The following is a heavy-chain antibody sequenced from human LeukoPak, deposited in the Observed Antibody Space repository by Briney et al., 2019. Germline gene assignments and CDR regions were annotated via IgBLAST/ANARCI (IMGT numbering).Heavy chain of an antibody. Sequence: SVKVSCKASGGTFSSYAISWVRQAPGQGLEWMGGIIPIFGTANYAQKFPGRVTITTDESTSTAYMELSSLRSEDTAVYYCARGIILTGGNYYYYYYYMDVWGKGTTVTVSS. CDR1: GGTFSSYA. J-gene: IGHJ6*03. CDR2: IIPIFGTA. V-gene: IGHV1-69*05. D-gene: IGHD3-9*01. CDR3: ARGIILTGGNYYYYYYYMDV.